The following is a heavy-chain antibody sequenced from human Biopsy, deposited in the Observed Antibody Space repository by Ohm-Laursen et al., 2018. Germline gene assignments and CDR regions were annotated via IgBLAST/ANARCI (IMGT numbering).Heavy chain of an antibody. CDR3: ARVGVGAPSIDYFDS. J-gene: IGHJ4*02. D-gene: IGHD1-26*01. Sequence: SQTLSLTCTVSRASISNGGYFWSWIRQPPGKGLEWIGYIYYSGSTNYNPSLKSRVTISVDRSKNHFSLELSSVTAADTAVYYCARVGVGAPSIDYFDSWGQGALVTVSS. V-gene: IGHV4-61*03. CDR2: IYYSGST. CDR1: RASISNGGYF.